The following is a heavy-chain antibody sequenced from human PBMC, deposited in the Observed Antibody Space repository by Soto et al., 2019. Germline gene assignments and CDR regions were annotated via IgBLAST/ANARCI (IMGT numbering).Heavy chain of an antibody. J-gene: IGHJ4*02. D-gene: IGHD4-17*01. CDR2: ISGSGGST. CDR1: GFTFSSYA. Sequence: EVQLLESGGGLVQPGGSLRLSCAASGFTFSSYAMSWVRQAPGKGLEWVSDISGSGGSTYYADSVKGRFTISRDNSKNTLYLQMNSLRAEDTAVYYCAKDRGRHGDYGGGWGQGTLVTVSS. CDR3: AKDRGRHGDYGGG. V-gene: IGHV3-23*01.